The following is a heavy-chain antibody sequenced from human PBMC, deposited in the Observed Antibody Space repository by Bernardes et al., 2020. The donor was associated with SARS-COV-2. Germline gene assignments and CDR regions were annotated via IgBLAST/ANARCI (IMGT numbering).Heavy chain of an antibody. Sequence: SLRLSCAASGFSFSNYWMHWVRQAPGKGLVWVSRIYADARTTTYADSVKGRFTISRDNAKNTLYLQMNSLRAEDTAVYYCARDRSIDDAFDLWGQGTTVTVAS. CDR2: IYADARTT. CDR1: GFSFSNYW. CDR3: ARDRSIDDAFDL. V-gene: IGHV3-74*01. D-gene: IGHD3-10*01. J-gene: IGHJ3*01.